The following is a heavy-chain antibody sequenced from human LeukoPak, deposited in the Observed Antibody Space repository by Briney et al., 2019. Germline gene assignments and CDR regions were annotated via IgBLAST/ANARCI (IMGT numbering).Heavy chain of an antibody. Sequence: SETLSLTCTVSGGSISNSFWSWIRQPPGKGVEWIAYIYYTGNTKYNPSLKSRVTISVDTSKNQFSLRLSSVTAEDTAVYYCARDSGSSPTFDYWGQGTLVTVSS. CDR1: GGSISNSF. CDR3: ARDSGSSPTFDY. J-gene: IGHJ4*02. D-gene: IGHD1-26*01. CDR2: IYYTGNT. V-gene: IGHV4-59*01.